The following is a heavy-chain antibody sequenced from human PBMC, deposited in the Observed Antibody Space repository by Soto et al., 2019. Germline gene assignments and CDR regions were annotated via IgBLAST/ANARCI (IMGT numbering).Heavy chain of an antibody. Sequence: PGVSLRLSSSASGCTFGSTDMSWVRQAPGKGLEWVSTILDTGTTVFYADSVKGRFTVSRDNPNNTLYVQMNTLRADDTAVYYCVKNSGWFSTWGQGALVTVSS. V-gene: IGHV3-23*01. J-gene: IGHJ5*02. D-gene: IGHD3-10*01. CDR3: VKNSGWFST. CDR2: ILDTGTTV. CDR1: GCTFGSTD.